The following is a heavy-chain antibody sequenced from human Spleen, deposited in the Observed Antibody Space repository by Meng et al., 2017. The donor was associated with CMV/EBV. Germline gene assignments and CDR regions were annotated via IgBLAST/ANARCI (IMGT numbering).Heavy chain of an antibody. D-gene: IGHD1-14*01. CDR1: GFSVSANY. CDR2: FYRGGST. J-gene: IGHJ3*02. V-gene: IGHV3-53*01. Sequence: GESLKISCAASGFSVSANYMSWIRQAPGKGLEWVASFYRGGSTYYGDSVMGRFTIARDDSKNTVWLQMKSLRDDDTAIYYCARATGVNAVEDAFDIWGQGTVVTVSS. CDR3: ARATGVNAVEDAFDI.